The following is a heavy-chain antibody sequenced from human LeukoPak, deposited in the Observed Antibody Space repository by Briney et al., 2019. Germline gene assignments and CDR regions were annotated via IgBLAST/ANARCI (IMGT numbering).Heavy chain of an antibody. CDR2: INPNSGGT. Sequence: ASVKVSCKASGYTFTGYYMHWVRQAPGQGLEWMGWINPNSGGTNYAQKFQGRVTMTRDTSISTAYMELSRLRSDDTAVYYCARMYYYGSGSPIGDYWGQGTLVTVSS. V-gene: IGHV1-2*02. CDR3: ARMYYYGSGSPIGDY. CDR1: GYTFTGYY. J-gene: IGHJ4*02. D-gene: IGHD3-10*01.